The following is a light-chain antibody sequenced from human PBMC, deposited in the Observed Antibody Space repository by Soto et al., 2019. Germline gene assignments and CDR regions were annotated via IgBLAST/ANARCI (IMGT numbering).Light chain of an antibody. J-gene: IGKJ4*01. CDR2: GAS. Sequence: DIQMTQSPSFLSESVGDRVTITCRASQFISNSLAWYQQKPWKPPKLLIYGASTLQLGVSYRFTGGGSGTHFPLTISSLQPEDVATYYCQKCNSTPLPFGGGTKVEIK. CDR1: QFISNS. CDR3: QKCNSTPLP. V-gene: IGKV1-27*01.